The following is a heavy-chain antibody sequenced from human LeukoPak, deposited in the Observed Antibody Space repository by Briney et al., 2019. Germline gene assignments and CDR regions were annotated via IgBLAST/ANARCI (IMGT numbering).Heavy chain of an antibody. CDR3: ARLRGNYFPDY. CDR1: GGSISGYY. Sequence: PSETLSFTCTVSGGSISGYYRTWIRQPPGKGLEWIAYIYYSGSTNYNPSLKSRVTISVDTSKNQFSLKLSSVTAADTAVYYCARLRGNYFPDYWGQGTLVTVSS. CDR2: IYYSGST. V-gene: IGHV4-59*01. J-gene: IGHJ4*02. D-gene: IGHD4-11*01.